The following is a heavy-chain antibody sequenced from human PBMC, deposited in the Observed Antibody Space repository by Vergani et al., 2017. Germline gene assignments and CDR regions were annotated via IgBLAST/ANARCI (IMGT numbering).Heavy chain of an antibody. CDR2: IRYDGVKI. V-gene: IGHV3-30*02. CDR1: GFTFSNYG. J-gene: IGHJ5*02. D-gene: IGHD2-15*01. Sequence: QVRLVESGGGVVQPGGSLRLSCAASGFTFSNYGMHWVRQAPGKGLEWVTFIRYDGVKIYADPVKGRFTISRDNSKITLYLQMSSLRDEDTGVYYCAKEIGRGFXGGASCYEGWFDPWAQGTLVTVSS. CDR3: AKEIGRGFXGGASCYEGWFDP.